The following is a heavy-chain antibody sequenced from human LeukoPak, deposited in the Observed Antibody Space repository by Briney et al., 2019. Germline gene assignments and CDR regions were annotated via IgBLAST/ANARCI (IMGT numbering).Heavy chain of an antibody. D-gene: IGHD3-10*01. Sequence: SQTLSLTCTVSGGSISSGNYYWSWIRQPAGKGLEWIGRISTTGSTNYDPSLKSRVIISIDTSKNQFSLGLSSATAADTAIYYCASHQYGSGSYYHDYWGQGTLVTVSS. CDR3: ASHQYGSGSYYHDY. J-gene: IGHJ4*02. CDR2: ISTTGST. V-gene: IGHV4-61*02. CDR1: GGSISSGNYY.